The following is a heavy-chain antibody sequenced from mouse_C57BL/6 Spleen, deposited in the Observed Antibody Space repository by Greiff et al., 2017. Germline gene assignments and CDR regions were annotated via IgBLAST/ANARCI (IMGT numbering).Heavy chain of an antibody. V-gene: IGHV1-72*01. Sequence: QVQLQQSGAELVKPGASVKLSCKASGYTFTSYWMHWVKQRPGRGLEWIGRIDPNSGGTKYNEQFKSKATLTVDKPSSTAYMQLSSLTSEDSAVYYCARVGLRRDYYAMDYWGQGTSVTVSS. CDR2: IDPNSGGT. D-gene: IGHD2-2*01. CDR3: ARVGLRRDYYAMDY. CDR1: GYTFTSYW. J-gene: IGHJ4*01.